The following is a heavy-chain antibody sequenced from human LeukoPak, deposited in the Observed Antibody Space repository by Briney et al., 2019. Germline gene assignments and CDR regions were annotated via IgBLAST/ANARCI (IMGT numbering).Heavy chain of an antibody. CDR2: IIPIFGTA. Sequence: ASVKVSCKASGGTFSSYAISWVRQAPGQGLEWMGGIIPIFGTANYAQKFQGRVTITTDESTSTAYMELSGLRSEDTAVYYCAREDRTSGGSSPLHCWGQGTLVTVSS. CDR1: GGTFSSYA. D-gene: IGHD2-15*01. J-gene: IGHJ4*02. CDR3: AREDRTSGGSSPLHC. V-gene: IGHV1-69*05.